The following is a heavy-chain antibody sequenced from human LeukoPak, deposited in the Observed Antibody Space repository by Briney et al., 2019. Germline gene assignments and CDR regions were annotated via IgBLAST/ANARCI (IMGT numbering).Heavy chain of an antibody. Sequence: SETLSLTCAVYGGSFSGYYWSWIRQPPGKGLEWIGEINHSGSTNYNPSLKSRVTIPVDTSKNQFSLKLSSVTAADTAVYYCARDRGVWFGELYRKKGFDYWGQGTLVTVSS. CDR3: ARDRGVWFGELYRKKGFDY. D-gene: IGHD3-10*01. CDR1: GGSFSGYY. CDR2: INHSGST. J-gene: IGHJ4*02. V-gene: IGHV4-34*01.